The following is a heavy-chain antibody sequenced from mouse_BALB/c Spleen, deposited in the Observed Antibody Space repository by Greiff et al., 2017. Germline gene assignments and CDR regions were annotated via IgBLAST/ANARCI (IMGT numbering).Heavy chain of an antibody. J-gene: IGHJ2*01. CDR2: IYPSDSYT. CDR1: GYTFTSYW. CDR3: TRAYYYGSSYHFDY. V-gene: IGHV1-69*02. D-gene: IGHD1-1*01. Sequence: VQLQQPGAELVRPGASVKLSCKASGYTFTSYWINWVKQRPGQGLEWIGNIYPSDSYTNYNQKFKDKATLTVDKSSSTAYMQLSSPTSEDSAVYYCTRAYYYGSSYHFDYWGQGTTLTVSS.